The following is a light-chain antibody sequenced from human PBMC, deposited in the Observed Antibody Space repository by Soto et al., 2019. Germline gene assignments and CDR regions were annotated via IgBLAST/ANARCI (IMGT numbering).Light chain of an antibody. CDR2: GAS. Sequence: EIVMTQSPATLSVSPGERVILSCRASQSVSSSYLAWYQQKPGQAPRLLIYGASTRATGIPARFSGSGSGTEFILTISSLQSEDFAVYYCHEYNTWPWKFGQGTKVDIK. J-gene: IGKJ1*01. CDR3: HEYNTWPWK. CDR1: QSVSSSY. V-gene: IGKV3-15*01.